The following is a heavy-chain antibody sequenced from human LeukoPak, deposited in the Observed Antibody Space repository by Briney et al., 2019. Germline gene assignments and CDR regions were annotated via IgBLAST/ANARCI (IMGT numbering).Heavy chain of an antibody. CDR1: GYTFTSYD. CDR2: MNPITGNT. J-gene: IGHJ6*02. D-gene: IGHD6-6*01. CDR3: TRSSSSVPYYYYGMDV. V-gene: IGHV1-8*01. Sequence: ASVKVSCKPSGYTFTSYDFNWVRQATGQGLEYMGWMNPITGNTGYAQKFQGRVTMTRDTSISTAYMELTSLRSEDTAVYYCTRSSSSVPYYYYGMDVWGQGTSVTASS.